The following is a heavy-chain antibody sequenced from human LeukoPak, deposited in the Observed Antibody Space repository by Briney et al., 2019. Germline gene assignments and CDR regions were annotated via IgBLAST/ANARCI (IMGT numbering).Heavy chain of an antibody. CDR2: IIKSGSHI. CDR1: GFTFSDYS. D-gene: IGHD2-2*03. Sequence: GGPLRLSCAASGFTFSDYSMNWVRQAPGKGLEWVSAIIKSGSHIYYADSVKGRFTISRDNANNSLYLQMTGLRAEDTAVYYCAKDWMYYFDYWGQGTLVTVSS. J-gene: IGHJ4*02. V-gene: IGHV3-21*04. CDR3: AKDWMYYFDY.